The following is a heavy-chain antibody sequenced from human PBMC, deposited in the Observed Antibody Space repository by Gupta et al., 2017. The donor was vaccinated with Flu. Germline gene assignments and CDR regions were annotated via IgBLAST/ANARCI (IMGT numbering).Heavy chain of an antibody. V-gene: IGHV4-39*01. Sequence: QLQLQESGPGLVKPSETLSLTCTVSGGSISSSSYYWGWIRQPPGKGLEWIGSIYYSGSTYYNPSLKSRVTISVDTSKNQFSLKLSSVTAADTAVYYCARHTLPGYSSGWYFADYYYYYGMDVWGQGTTVTVSS. CDR3: ARHTLPGYSSGWYFADYYYYYGMDV. J-gene: IGHJ6*02. D-gene: IGHD6-19*01. CDR1: GGSISSSSYY. CDR2: IYYSGST.